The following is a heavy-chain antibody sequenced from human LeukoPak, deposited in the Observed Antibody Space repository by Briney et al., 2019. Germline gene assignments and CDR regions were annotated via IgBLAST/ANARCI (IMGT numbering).Heavy chain of an antibody. J-gene: IGHJ4*02. CDR3: ATSSWYRLAY. D-gene: IGHD6-13*01. V-gene: IGHV3-72*01. Sequence: GGSLRLSCAASGFTFSDSFMSWVRQAPGKGLEWVGRSRYKADSYTAEYAASGKGRFTISRDESKNSLYLQISSLETEDAAVYYCATSSWYRLAYWGQGSLVTVSS. CDR1: GFTFSDSF. CDR2: SRYKADSYTA.